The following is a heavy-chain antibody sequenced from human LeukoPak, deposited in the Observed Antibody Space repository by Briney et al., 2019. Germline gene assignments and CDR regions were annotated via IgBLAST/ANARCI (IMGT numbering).Heavy chain of an antibody. CDR2: ISSSSSTI. CDR1: GFTFSSYS. CDR3: ATGWPTYYYDSSGYLY. Sequence: GGSLRLSCAASGFTFSSYSMNWVRQAPGKGLEWVSYISSSSSTIYYADSVKGRFTISRDNAKNSLYLQMNSLRAEDTAVYYCATGWPTYYYDSSGYLYWGQGTLVTVSS. J-gene: IGHJ4*02. D-gene: IGHD3-22*01. V-gene: IGHV3-48*01.